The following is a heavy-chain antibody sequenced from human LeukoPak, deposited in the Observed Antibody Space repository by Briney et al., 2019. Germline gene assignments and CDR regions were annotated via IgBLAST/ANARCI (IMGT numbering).Heavy chain of an antibody. J-gene: IGHJ5*02. CDR1: GYTFTGYY. D-gene: IGHD1-26*01. Sequence: ASVKVSCKASGYTFTGYYMHWVRQAPGQGLEWXXWINPNSGGTNYAQKFQGRVTMTRDTSISTAYMELSRLRSDDTAVYYCARDPGSYESLGFDPWGQGTLVTVSS. CDR3: ARDPGSYESLGFDP. V-gene: IGHV1-2*02. CDR2: INPNSGGT.